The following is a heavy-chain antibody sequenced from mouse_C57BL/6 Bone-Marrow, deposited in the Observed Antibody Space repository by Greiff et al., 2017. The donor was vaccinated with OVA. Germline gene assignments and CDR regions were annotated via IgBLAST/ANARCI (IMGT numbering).Heavy chain of an antibody. V-gene: IGHV1-64*01. CDR1: GYTFTSYW. D-gene: IGHD2-4*01. CDR2: IHPNSGST. J-gene: IGHJ4*01. Sequence: QVQLKQSGAELVKPGASVKLSCKASGYTFTSYWMHWVKQRPGQGLEWIGMIHPNSGSTNYNEKFKSKATLTVDKSSSTAYMQLSSLTSEDSAVYYCARDYDYFYYAMDYWGQGTSVTVSS. CDR3: ARDYDYFYYAMDY.